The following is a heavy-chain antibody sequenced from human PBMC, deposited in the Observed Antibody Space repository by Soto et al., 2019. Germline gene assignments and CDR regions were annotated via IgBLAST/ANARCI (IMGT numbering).Heavy chain of an antibody. D-gene: IGHD3-10*02. J-gene: IGHJ6*02. CDR1: GFTFDDYA. CDR3: TKGILLYYYVYGMDV. V-gene: IGHV3-9*01. CDR2: ISWNGGSI. Sequence: EVQLVESGGGLVQPGRSLRLSCAASGFTFDDYAMHWVRQAPGKGLEWVSGISWNGGSIGYADSVKGRFTISRDNAKKSLYLQMNSLRAEDTAFYYCTKGILLYYYVYGMDVWGQGTTVTVSS.